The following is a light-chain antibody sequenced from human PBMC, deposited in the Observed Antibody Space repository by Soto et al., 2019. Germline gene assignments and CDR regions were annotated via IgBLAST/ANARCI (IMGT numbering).Light chain of an antibody. CDR3: QQNYNLPPWT. V-gene: IGKV1-39*01. Sequence: DIQMTQSPPSLSASVGDTITITCRASQSISTYLDWYQVTPGKAPKVLIYAASTLQDWVPSRFSGSGSGTDFTLTINLLQPEDFATYYCQQNYNLPPWTFGQGTKVEI. CDR1: QSISTY. J-gene: IGKJ1*01. CDR2: AAS.